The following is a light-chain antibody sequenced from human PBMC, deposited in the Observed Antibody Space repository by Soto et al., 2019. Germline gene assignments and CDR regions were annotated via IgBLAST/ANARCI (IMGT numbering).Light chain of an antibody. CDR2: GAS. Sequence: EIVMTQSPATLSVSPGERATLSSRASQSVSSNLAWYQQKPGQAPRLLIYGASTRATGIPARFSGSGSGKEFTLTIRGLQSEDVAVYYCQQYNSWPLTFGGGTKVDIK. CDR3: QQYNSWPLT. J-gene: IGKJ4*01. V-gene: IGKV3-15*01. CDR1: QSVSSN.